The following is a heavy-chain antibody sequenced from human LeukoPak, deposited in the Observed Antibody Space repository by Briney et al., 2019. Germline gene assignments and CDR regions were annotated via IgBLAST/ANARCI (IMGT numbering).Heavy chain of an antibody. CDR2: INPNSGGT. J-gene: IGHJ4*02. V-gene: IGHV1-2*02. CDR3: ARDLDILTGYYYDY. D-gene: IGHD3-9*01. Sequence: PAASVKVSCKASGYTFTGYYMHWVRQAPGQGLEWMGWINPNSGGTNYAQKFQGRVTMTRDTSISTAYMELSRLRSDDTAVYYCARDLDILTGYYYDYWGQGTLVSVSS. CDR1: GYTFTGYY.